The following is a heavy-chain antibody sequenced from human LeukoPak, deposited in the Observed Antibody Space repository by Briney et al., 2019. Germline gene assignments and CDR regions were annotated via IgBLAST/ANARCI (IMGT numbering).Heavy chain of an antibody. Sequence: PSETLSLTCTVSGGSLSGYYWSWVRQPPGKGLEWIGCIYYSGSTNYNPSLTSRVTISVDTSKNQFSLKLSSVTAADTAVYYCASGGYSSGDNWFDPWGQGTLVTVSS. CDR3: ASGGYSSGDNWFDP. CDR2: IYYSGST. CDR1: GGSLSGYY. D-gene: IGHD6-19*01. V-gene: IGHV4-59*01. J-gene: IGHJ5*02.